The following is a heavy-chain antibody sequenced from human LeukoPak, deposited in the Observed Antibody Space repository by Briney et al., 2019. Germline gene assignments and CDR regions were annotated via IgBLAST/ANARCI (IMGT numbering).Heavy chain of an antibody. D-gene: IGHD3-3*01. V-gene: IGHV4-39*01. Sequence: SETLSLTCTVSGGSISSSSYYWGWIRQPPGKGLEWIGSIYYSGSTYYNPSLKSRVTISVDTSKNQFSLKLSSVTAADTAVYYCARIRQEWSLSFDPWGQGTLVTVSS. J-gene: IGHJ5*02. CDR1: GGSISSSSYY. CDR3: ARIRQEWSLSFDP. CDR2: IYYSGST.